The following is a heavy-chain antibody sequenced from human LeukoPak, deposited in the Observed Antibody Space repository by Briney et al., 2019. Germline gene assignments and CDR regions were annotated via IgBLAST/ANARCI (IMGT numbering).Heavy chain of an antibody. Sequence: GGTLRLSCAASGFTFSSYAMSWVRQAPGKGLEWVSAINGSGGSIYYADSVKGRFTISRDNSKNTLYLQMNSLRAEDTAVYYCARVGGYRDFDYWGQGTLVTASS. CDR1: GFTFSSYA. D-gene: IGHD5-18*01. CDR2: INGSGGSI. J-gene: IGHJ4*02. V-gene: IGHV3-23*01. CDR3: ARVGGYRDFDY.